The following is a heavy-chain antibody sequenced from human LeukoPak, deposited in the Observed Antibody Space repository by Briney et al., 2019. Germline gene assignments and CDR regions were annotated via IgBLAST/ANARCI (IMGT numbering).Heavy chain of an antibody. CDR2: INHSGST. V-gene: IGHV4-34*01. CDR3: ARGRGAYSSSWYSRFDP. J-gene: IGHJ5*02. Sequence: PSETLSLTCAVYGGSFSGYYWSWIRQPPGKGLEWIGEINHSGSTNYNPSLKSRVTISVDTSKNQFSLKLSSVTAADTAVYYCARGRGAYSSSWYSRFDPWGQGTLVTVSS. D-gene: IGHD6-13*01. CDR1: GGSFSGYY.